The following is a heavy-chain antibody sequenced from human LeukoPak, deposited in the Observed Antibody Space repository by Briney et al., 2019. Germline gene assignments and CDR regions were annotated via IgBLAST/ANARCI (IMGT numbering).Heavy chain of an antibody. Sequence: GGSLRLSCAASRFTFSSYSMNWVRQAPGKGLEWVSSISSSGNYIYYADSVKGRFTISGDNAMNSLYLQMNSLRAEDTGVYYCARDLGYCSGGSCCDWGQGTLVTVSS. V-gene: IGHV3-21*01. CDR1: RFTFSSYS. J-gene: IGHJ4*02. CDR2: ISSSGNYI. D-gene: IGHD2-15*01. CDR3: ARDLGYCSGGSCCD.